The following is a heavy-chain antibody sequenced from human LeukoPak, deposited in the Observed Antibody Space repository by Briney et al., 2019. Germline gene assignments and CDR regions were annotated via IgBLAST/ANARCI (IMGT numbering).Heavy chain of an antibody. D-gene: IGHD3-10*01. CDR2: ISYDGNNK. V-gene: IGHV3-30*18. Sequence: GGSLRLSCAASGFTFSSFGMHWVRQAPGMGLEWVALISYDGNNKYYPDSVKGRFTISRDNSKNTLYLQMNSLRADDTAVYYCAKDLGSGSFHLNAFDSWGQGTLVTVSS. CDR1: GFTFSSFG. J-gene: IGHJ4*02. CDR3: AKDLGSGSFHLNAFDS.